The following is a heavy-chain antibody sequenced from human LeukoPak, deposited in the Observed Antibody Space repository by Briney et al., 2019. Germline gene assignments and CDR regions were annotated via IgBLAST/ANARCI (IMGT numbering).Heavy chain of an antibody. CDR1: GFNFRCYW. J-gene: IGHJ4*02. D-gene: IGHD6-13*01. CDR3: ARGLWYPSDY. Sequence: QPGGPLRLSCAASGFNFRCYWMHWVRPAPGKGLVWVSRINRDGSSTSYADSVKGRFTISRDNAKNTLYLQRISLRAEDTAVYYCARGLWYPSDYWGQGTLVTVSS. V-gene: IGHV3-74*01. CDR2: INRDGSST.